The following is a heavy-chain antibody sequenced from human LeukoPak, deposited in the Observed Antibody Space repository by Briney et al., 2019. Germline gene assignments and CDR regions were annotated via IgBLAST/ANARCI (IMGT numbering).Heavy chain of an antibody. CDR1: GGSINTNTFF. V-gene: IGHV4-39*07. Sequence: PSESLSLTCGVSGGSINTNTFFWGWIRQPPGKGLEWIGNVFYSGSIMYNPSLKSRVTMSVDTSKNQFSLKLSSVTAADTAVYYCARDLSLGSSSWYWFDPWGQGTLVTVSS. CDR2: VFYSGSI. J-gene: IGHJ5*02. CDR3: ARDLSLGSSSWYWFDP. D-gene: IGHD6-13*01.